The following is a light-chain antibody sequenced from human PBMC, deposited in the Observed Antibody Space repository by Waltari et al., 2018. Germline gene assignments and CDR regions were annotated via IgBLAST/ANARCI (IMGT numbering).Light chain of an antibody. CDR1: ELPRKY. Sequence: YELTQPPSVSVSPGQTARITCSGHELPRKYAYWFQQKSGPAPRLVMYEDTKRPSGIPERFAGSSSGTVATLTISGAQVDDEADYYCYSSDSTGLRVFGGGTTVVVL. CDR2: EDT. CDR3: YSSDSTGLRV. V-gene: IGLV3-10*01. J-gene: IGLJ1*01.